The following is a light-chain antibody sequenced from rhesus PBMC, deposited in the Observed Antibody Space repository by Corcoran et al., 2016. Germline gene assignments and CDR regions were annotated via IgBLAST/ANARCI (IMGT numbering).Light chain of an antibody. J-gene: IGKJ3*01. CDR2: EAS. V-gene: IGKV1-25*01. CDR1: RAITND. Sequence: DIQMTQSPSSLSASLGDRVTITCRASRAITNDLAWYQQTPGESPELLIYEASSLQSGIPPRFSGSGSGTDFTLTIGSLQSEDFATYYCQQYYSTPFTFGPGTKLDI. CDR3: QQYYSTPFT.